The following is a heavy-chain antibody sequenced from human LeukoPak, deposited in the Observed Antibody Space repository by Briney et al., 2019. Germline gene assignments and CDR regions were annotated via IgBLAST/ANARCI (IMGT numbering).Heavy chain of an antibody. CDR1: GGTFSNYA. CDR3: ARGLAARPRSYYYYGMDV. D-gene: IGHD6-6*01. CDR2: INPNSGGT. J-gene: IGHJ6*02. V-gene: IGHV1-2*04. Sequence: GASVKVSCKASGGTFSNYAISWVRQAPGQGLEWMGWINPNSGGTNYAQKFQGWVTMTRDTSISTAYMELSRLRSDDTAVYYCARGLAARPRSYYYYGMDVWGQGTTVTVSS.